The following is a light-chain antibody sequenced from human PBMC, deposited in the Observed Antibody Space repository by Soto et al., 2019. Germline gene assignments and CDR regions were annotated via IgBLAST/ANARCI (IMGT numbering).Light chain of an antibody. CDR2: DAS. V-gene: IGKV3-11*01. CDR1: QSVSSY. J-gene: IGKJ3*01. CDR3: QQRSNWPPRFT. Sequence: EIVSTQSPATLSLSPGERATLSCSASQSVSSYLSWYQQKPGQAPRLLIYDASNRATGIPARFSGSGSGTDFTLTISSLEPEDFAVYYCQQRSNWPPRFTFGPGTKVDIK.